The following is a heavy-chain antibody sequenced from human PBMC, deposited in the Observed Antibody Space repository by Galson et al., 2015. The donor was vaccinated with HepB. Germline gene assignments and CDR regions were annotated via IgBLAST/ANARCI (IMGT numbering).Heavy chain of an antibody. V-gene: IGHV4-59*08. CDR2: IYYSGST. J-gene: IGHJ3*02. Sequence: PGKGLEWIGYIYYSGSTNYNPSLKSRVTISVDTSKNQFSLKLSSVTAADTAVYYCARNELSYDSSGYYIPFDIWGQGTMVTVSS. CDR3: ARNELSYDSSGYYIPFDI. D-gene: IGHD3-22*01.